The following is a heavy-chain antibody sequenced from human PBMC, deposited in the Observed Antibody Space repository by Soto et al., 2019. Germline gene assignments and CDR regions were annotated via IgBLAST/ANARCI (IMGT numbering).Heavy chain of an antibody. J-gene: IGHJ4*02. V-gene: IGHV3-11*06. CDR1: GFTFSDYY. CDR3: ARAPTPGGAAAD. D-gene: IGHD6-13*01. Sequence: QVQVVESGGGLVKPGGSLRLSCAASGFTFSDYYMNWIRQAPGKGLEWVSYISTSSTYTKYADSVKGRFTISRDDAKSSLYLQRNSLRVEDTAVYYCARAPTPGGAAADWGQGPLLTVSS. CDR2: ISTSSTYT.